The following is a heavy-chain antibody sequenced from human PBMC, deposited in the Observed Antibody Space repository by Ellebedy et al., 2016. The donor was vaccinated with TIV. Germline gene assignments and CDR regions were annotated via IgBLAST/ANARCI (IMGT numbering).Heavy chain of an antibody. CDR1: GFTFTSYA. CDR2: ISNSAMRT. V-gene: IGHV3-23*01. CDR3: ASSRYHYYLGNTIFVY. D-gene: IGHD3-16*01. J-gene: IGHJ4*02. Sequence: PGGSLRLSCAASGFTFTSYAMSWVRQAPGKGLEWVSTISNSAMRTYYADSVEGRFVISRDNSKRTLSLQMNSLRAEDTAVYYCASSRYHYYLGNTIFVYWGQGTLVTVAS.